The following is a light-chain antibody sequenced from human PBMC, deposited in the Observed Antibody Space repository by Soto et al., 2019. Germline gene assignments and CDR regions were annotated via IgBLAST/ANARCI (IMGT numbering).Light chain of an antibody. J-gene: IGKJ2*01. CDR3: QQYNST. CDR2: KAS. Sequence: DTQMTQSPSTLSASVGDRVTITCRAGQSISNWLAWYQQRPGKAPKLLIYKASNLESGVPSRFSGSGSGTEFTITISSLQPDDAGTYYCQQYNSTFGQGTKLEIK. CDR1: QSISNW. V-gene: IGKV1-5*03.